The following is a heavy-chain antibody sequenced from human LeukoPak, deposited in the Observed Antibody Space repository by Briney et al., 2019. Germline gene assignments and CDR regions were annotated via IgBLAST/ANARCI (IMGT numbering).Heavy chain of an antibody. Sequence: SETLSLTCAVSGGSISSSNWWSWVRQPPGKGLEWIGEIYHSGSTNYNPSLKSRVTISVDKSKNQFSLKLSSVTAADTAVYYCASPAYYYDSSGYSPFGYWGQGTLVTVSS. J-gene: IGHJ4*02. CDR1: GGSISSSNW. V-gene: IGHV4-4*02. D-gene: IGHD3-22*01. CDR2: IYHSGST. CDR3: ASPAYYYDSSGYSPFGY.